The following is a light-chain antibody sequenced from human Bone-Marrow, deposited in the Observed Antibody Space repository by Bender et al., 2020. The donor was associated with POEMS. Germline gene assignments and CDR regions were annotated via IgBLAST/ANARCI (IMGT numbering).Light chain of an antibody. V-gene: IGLV2-14*01. CDR3: SSYTSSSTVV. CDR2: DVS. CDR1: TIGSKG. J-gene: IGLJ2*01. Sequence: PQPPSVSVAPGQTAKITCGGNTIGSKGVHWYQQKPGQAPKLMIYDVSYRPSGVSNRFSGSKSGNTASLTISGLQAEDEADYYCSSYTSSSTVVFGGGTKLTVL.